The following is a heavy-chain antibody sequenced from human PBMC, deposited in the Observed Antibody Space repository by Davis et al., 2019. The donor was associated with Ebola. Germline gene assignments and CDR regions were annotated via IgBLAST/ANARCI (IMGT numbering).Heavy chain of an antibody. J-gene: IGHJ2*01. CDR1: GFTFSSNS. V-gene: IGHV3-21*01. D-gene: IGHD2-21*02. CDR2: ISSISNYI. Sequence: GESLKISCAASGFTFSSNSMNWVRQAPGKGLEWVSFISSISNYIYYADSVKGRFTVSRDHAKNSLYLQMNSLGAEDTAVYYCVRDPALVVTGGGWFFGLWGRGTLVTVSS. CDR3: VRDPALVVTGGGWFFGL.